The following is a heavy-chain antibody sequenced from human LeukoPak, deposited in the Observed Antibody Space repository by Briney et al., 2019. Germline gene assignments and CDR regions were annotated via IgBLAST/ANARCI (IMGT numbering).Heavy chain of an antibody. V-gene: IGHV4-59*01. CDR3: ARASSIPGSSDWSHNWFDP. Sequence: PSETLSLTCTVSGGSISSYYWSWIRQPPGKGLEWIGYISYSGSPNYNPSLKSPVTISLDTSNNQFSLKLTSVTAADTGVYHCARASSIPGSSDWSHNWFDPWGQGAMVTVSS. CDR1: GGSISSYY. J-gene: IGHJ5*02. D-gene: IGHD6-19*01. CDR2: ISYSGSP.